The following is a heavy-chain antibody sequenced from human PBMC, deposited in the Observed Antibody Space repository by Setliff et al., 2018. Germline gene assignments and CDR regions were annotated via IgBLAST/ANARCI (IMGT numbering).Heavy chain of an antibody. J-gene: IGHJ4*02. Sequence: SETLSLTCTVYGGSFTNYYWGWIRQSPGKGLEWIGEINHSGSTNYNPSLKSRLTISVDASTNQFSLKLYSVTAADTAEYYCRYWSGYYNNDYWGQGTLVTVSS. V-gene: IGHV4-34*01. CDR1: GGSFTNYY. D-gene: IGHD3-3*01. CDR3: RYWSGYYNNDY. CDR2: INHSGST.